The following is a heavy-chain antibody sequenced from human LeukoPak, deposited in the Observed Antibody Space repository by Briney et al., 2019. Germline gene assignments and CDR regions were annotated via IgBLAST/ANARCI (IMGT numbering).Heavy chain of an antibody. CDR1: GFTFSSYS. J-gene: IGHJ4*02. D-gene: IGHD3-22*01. CDR3: ARLYDSSGYSGY. Sequence: GGSLSLSCAASGFTFSSYSMNWVRQAPGKGLEWVSSISSSSSYIYYADSVKGRFTISRDNAKNSLYLQMNSLRAEDTAVYYCARLYDSSGYSGYWGQGTLVTVSS. V-gene: IGHV3-21*01. CDR2: ISSSSSYI.